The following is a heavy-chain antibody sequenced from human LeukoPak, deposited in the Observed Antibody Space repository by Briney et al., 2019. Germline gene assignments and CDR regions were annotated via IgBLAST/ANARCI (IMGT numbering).Heavy chain of an antibody. Sequence: PGGSLRLSCAASGFPFRSYAMSWVRQAPGKGLEWVSAISGSSSSTYYADSVKGRFSISRDNSKNTLYLQMNSLRAEDTAVYYCAKVRMITMIAYDAFDIWGQGAMVTVSS. CDR1: GFPFRSYA. J-gene: IGHJ3*02. CDR2: ISGSSSST. D-gene: IGHD3-22*01. V-gene: IGHV3-23*01. CDR3: AKVRMITMIAYDAFDI.